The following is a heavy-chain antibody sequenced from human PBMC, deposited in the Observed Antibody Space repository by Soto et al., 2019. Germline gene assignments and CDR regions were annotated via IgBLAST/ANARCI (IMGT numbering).Heavy chain of an antibody. J-gene: IGHJ1*01. Sequence: EVQLVESGGGLVQPGRSLRLSCAASGFTFDDYAMHWVRQVPGKGLDWVSGLNWNSGSIGYGDSVKGRFAISRDNAKNSLHLQMNSLSAEDTAFYYCVKDESINWYSGHFRHWGQGTLVTVSS. CDR3: VKDESINWYSGHFRH. CDR1: GFTFDDYA. V-gene: IGHV3-9*01. CDR2: LNWNSGSI. D-gene: IGHD6-13*01.